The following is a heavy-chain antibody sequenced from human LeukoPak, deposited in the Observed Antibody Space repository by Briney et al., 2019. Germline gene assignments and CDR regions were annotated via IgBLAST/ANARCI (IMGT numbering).Heavy chain of an antibody. J-gene: IGHJ4*02. Sequence: PGGSLRLSCAASGFTFSSYGMHWVRQAPGKGLEWVAFIRYDGSNKYYADSVKGRFTISRDNSKNTLYLQMNSLRAEDTAVYYCASKTGYYYVLEVWGQGTLVTVSS. CDR1: GFTFSSYG. CDR3: ASKTGYYYVLEV. D-gene: IGHD3-9*01. V-gene: IGHV3-30*02. CDR2: IRYDGSNK.